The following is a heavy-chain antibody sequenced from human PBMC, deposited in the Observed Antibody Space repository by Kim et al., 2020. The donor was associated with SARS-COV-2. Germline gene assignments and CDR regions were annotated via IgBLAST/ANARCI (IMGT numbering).Heavy chain of an antibody. CDR3: ARLRYSSGWNFDY. J-gene: IGHJ4*02. Sequence: YNPSLNSRATISVDTSKNQFSLKLSSVTAADTAVYYCARLRYSSGWNFDYWGQGTLVTVSS. V-gene: IGHV4-39*07. D-gene: IGHD6-19*01.